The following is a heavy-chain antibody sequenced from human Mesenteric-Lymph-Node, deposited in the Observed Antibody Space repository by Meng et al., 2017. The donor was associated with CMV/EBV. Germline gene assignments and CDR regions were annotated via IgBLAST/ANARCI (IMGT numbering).Heavy chain of an antibody. CDR1: DYSLSSGYY. CDR3: ARENIVVVYGMDV. V-gene: IGHV4-38-2*02. CDR2: IYYSGST. Sequence: SETLSLTCTVSDYSLSSGYYWGWIRQPPGKGLEWIGSIYYSGSTYYNPSLKSRVTISVDTSKNQFSLKLSSVTAADTAVYYCARENIVVVYGMDVWGQGTTVTVSS. J-gene: IGHJ6*02. D-gene: IGHD2-2*01.